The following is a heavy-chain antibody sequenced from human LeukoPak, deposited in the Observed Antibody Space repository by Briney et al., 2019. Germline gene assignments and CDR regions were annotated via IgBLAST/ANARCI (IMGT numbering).Heavy chain of an antibody. J-gene: IGHJ6*02. V-gene: IGHV1-18*01. D-gene: IGHD2-15*01. CDR1: GYSFITYG. CDR2: ISPYSGDT. CDR3: ARDCPGGSCSSDKYYFYALEV. Sequence: ASVKVSCKASGYSFITYGISWVRQAPGQGLEWLGWISPYSGDTKNAQKVQDRLILTTDTSTSTAYLELRSLRSDDTAQYFCARDCPGGSCSSDKYYFYALEVWGQGTAVTVSS.